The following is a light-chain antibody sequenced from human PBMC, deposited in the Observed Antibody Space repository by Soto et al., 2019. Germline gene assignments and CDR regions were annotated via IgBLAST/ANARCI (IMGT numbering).Light chain of an antibody. CDR2: EVS. CDR3: SSYTSSSTLVV. J-gene: IGLJ3*02. V-gene: IGLV2-14*01. CDR1: SSDGGGYNY. Sequence: QSALTQPASVSGSPGQSITISCTGTSSDGGGYNYVFWYQHHPGKAPKLIIYEVSNRPSGVSNRFSGSKSDNTASLTISGLQAEDEADYYCSSYTSSSTLVVFGGGTKVTVL.